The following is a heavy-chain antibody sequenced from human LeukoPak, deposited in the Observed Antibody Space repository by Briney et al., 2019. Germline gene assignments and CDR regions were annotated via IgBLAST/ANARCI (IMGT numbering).Heavy chain of an antibody. J-gene: IGHJ4*02. CDR2: IYTSGST. CDR1: GGSFSGYY. V-gene: IGHV4-59*10. D-gene: IGHD2-2*01. Sequence: SETLSLTCAVYGGSFSGYYWTWIHQPPGKGLEWIGRIYTSGSTNYNPSLKSRVTMSVDTSKNQFSLKLSSVTAADTAVYYCARGGYQLLSPLFDYWGQGTPATVSS. CDR3: ARGGYQLLSPLFDY.